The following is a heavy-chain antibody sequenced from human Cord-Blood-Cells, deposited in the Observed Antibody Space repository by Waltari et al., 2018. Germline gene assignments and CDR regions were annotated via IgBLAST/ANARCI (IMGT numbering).Heavy chain of an antibody. CDR1: GFTFDDYA. D-gene: IGHD1-26*01. CDR3: AKVSGSYYYYYGMDV. V-gene: IGHV3-9*01. CDR2: ISWNSGSI. Sequence: EVQLVESGGGLVQPGRSLRLSCAASGFTFDDYAMHWVRQAPGKGLEWVSGISWNSGSIGYADSVKGRFTISRDNAKNSLYLQMNSLRAEDTALYYCAKVSGSYYYYYGMDVWGQGTTVTVSS. J-gene: IGHJ6*02.